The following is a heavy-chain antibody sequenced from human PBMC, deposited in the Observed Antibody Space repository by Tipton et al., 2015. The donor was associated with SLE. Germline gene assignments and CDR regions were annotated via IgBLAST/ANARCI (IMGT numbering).Heavy chain of an antibody. Sequence: GLVKPSETLSLTCTVSGGSISSGSYYWGWIRQPPGKGLEWIGNMYDSESTYYHPSLKSRVTISVDTSKNQFSLKVRSVTAADTAVYYCARRSPDDSSGYSFPGPFDIWGQGTMVTVSS. CDR1: GGSISSGSYY. CDR2: MYDSEST. D-gene: IGHD3-22*01. CDR3: ARRSPDDSSGYSFPGPFDI. V-gene: IGHV4-39*01. J-gene: IGHJ3*02.